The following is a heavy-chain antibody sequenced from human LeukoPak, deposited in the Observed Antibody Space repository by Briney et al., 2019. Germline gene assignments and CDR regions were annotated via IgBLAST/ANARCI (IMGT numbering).Heavy chain of an antibody. CDR1: GGSISSSNW. Sequence: SGTLSLTCAVSGGSISSSNWWSWVRQPPGKGLEWIGEIYHSGSTNYNPSLKSRVTISVDKSKNQFSLKLSSVTAADTAVYYCARDGGLGYCSSTSCPGDGMDVWGQGTTVTVSS. V-gene: IGHV4-4*02. CDR2: IYHSGST. J-gene: IGHJ6*02. D-gene: IGHD2-2*03. CDR3: ARDGGLGYCSSTSCPGDGMDV.